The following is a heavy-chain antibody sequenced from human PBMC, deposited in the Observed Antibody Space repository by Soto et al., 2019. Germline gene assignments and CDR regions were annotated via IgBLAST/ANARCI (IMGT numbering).Heavy chain of an antibody. J-gene: IGHJ6*02. D-gene: IGHD2-21*01. CDR2: IYYSGST. Sequence: SETLSLTCTVSGGSISSGGYYWSWIRQHPGKGLEWIGYIYYSGSTYYNPSLKSRVTISVDTSKNQSSLKLSSVTAADTAVYYCARDVYSTYYYGMDVWGQGTTVTVSS. V-gene: IGHV4-31*03. CDR1: GGSISSGGYY. CDR3: ARDVYSTYYYGMDV.